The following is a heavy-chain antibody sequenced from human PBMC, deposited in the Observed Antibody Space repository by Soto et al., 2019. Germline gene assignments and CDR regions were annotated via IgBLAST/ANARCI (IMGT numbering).Heavy chain of an antibody. D-gene: IGHD6-19*01. CDR1: GFSVTNNY. CDR2: IDIGGNT. Sequence: GSLRLSCAASGFSVTNNYMNWVRQAPGKGLEWVSIIDIGGNTYYADSVKDRFTISRDDSKNTLYLQMDSLRPEDTAVYFCAKGGRQWLVTSDFNYWGQGALVTVSS. V-gene: IGHV3-66*01. CDR3: AKGGRQWLVTSDFNY. J-gene: IGHJ4*02.